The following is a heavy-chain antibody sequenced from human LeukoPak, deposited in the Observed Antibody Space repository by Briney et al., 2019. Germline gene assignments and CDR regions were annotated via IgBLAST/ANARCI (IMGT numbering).Heavy chain of an antibody. Sequence: GESLKISCKGSGYSFATYWVAWVRQMPGKGLEWMGIIYPDESNIRYSPSFQGQVTISADKSISTAYLQWSSLKASDTAIYYCARPPSRGYSSSFEYWGQGTLVTVSS. CDR3: ARPPSRGYSSSFEY. D-gene: IGHD2-2*03. CDR2: IYPDESNI. V-gene: IGHV5-51*01. J-gene: IGHJ4*02. CDR1: GYSFATYW.